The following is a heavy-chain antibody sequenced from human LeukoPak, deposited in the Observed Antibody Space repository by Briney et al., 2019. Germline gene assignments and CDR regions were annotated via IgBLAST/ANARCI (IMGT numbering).Heavy chain of an antibody. CDR2: IYSGDNT. D-gene: IGHD2-2*01. V-gene: IGHV3-53*01. J-gene: IGHJ2*01. CDR1: GVTVGTNY. CDR3: ARLYCSTISCPNYYYWYLDL. Sequence: GGSLRLSCAACGVTVGTNYMRWVRQAPGKGLEGGSVIYSGDNTYYADSVKGRFTISRDNSTNPLYIQMNHLRAEDTAVYYCARLYCSTISCPNYYYWYLDLWGRGPLVTVSS.